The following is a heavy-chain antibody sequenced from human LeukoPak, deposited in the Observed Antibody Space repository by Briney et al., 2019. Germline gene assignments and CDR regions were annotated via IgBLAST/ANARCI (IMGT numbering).Heavy chain of an antibody. Sequence: GGSLRLSCAGSGFSFSSFAMTWVRQAPGKGLEWVSTIYGGGTNTFYADSVKGRFTISRDDSKDMQFLEVDSLRPEDTAVYFCAKRITEAAGIYFDSWGQGTLVTVSS. CDR3: AKRITEAAGIYFDS. CDR2: IYGGGTNT. CDR1: GFSFSSFA. D-gene: IGHD6-19*01. V-gene: IGHV3-23*01. J-gene: IGHJ4*02.